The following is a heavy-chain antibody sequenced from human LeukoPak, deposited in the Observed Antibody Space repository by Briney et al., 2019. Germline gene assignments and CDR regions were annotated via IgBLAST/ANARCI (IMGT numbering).Heavy chain of an antibody. CDR2: IWYDGSNK. V-gene: IGHV3-33*01. J-gene: IGHJ4*02. Sequence: GGSLRLSCAASGFTFSSYGMHWVRQAPGKALEWVAVIWYDGSNKYYADSVKGRFTISRDNSKNTLYLQMNSLRAEDTAVYYCVRDTSGYAEFDYWGQGTLVTVSS. CDR1: GFTFSSYG. CDR3: VRDTSGYAEFDY. D-gene: IGHD3-22*01.